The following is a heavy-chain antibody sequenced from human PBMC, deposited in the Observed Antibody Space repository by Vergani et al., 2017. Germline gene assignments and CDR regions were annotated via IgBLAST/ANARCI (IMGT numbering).Heavy chain of an antibody. J-gene: IGHJ4*02. D-gene: IGHD3-22*01. V-gene: IGHV1-2*04. Sequence: QVQLVQSGAEVKQPGASVKVSCKASGYTFTGYYMHWVRQAPGQGLEWMGWINPNSGGTNYAQKFQGWVTMTRDTSISTAYMELSRLRSDDTAVYYCARDQIGSSGYFDYWGQGTLVTVSS. CDR1: GYTFTGYY. CDR2: INPNSGGT. CDR3: ARDQIGSSGYFDY.